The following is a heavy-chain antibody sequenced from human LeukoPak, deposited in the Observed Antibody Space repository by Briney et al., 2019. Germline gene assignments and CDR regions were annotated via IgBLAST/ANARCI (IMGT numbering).Heavy chain of an antibody. CDR1: RDSMIGYY. CDR2: IFYRGST. D-gene: IGHD5-12*01. CDR3: ARSKSGYRFDY. V-gene: IGHV4-59*01. J-gene: IGHJ4*02. Sequence: SETLSLTCTVSRDSMIGYYWGWIRQPPGTGLDWVGNIFYRGSTTYNPSLKSRVTISLDMAKSQFSLNLTSVSAADSAIYYCARSKSGYRFDYWSRGTRVIVSS.